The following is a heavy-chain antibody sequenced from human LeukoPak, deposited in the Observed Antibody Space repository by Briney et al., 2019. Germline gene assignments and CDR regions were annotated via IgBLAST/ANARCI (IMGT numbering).Heavy chain of an antibody. CDR3: AREVVATYNWFDP. CDR1: GGSISSGDYY. Sequence: SQTLSLTCTVSGGSISSGDYYWSWIRQPPGKGLEWIGYIYYSGSTYYNPSLKSRVTISVDTSKNQFSLKLSSVTAADTAVYYCAREVVATYNWFDPWGQGTLVTVSS. D-gene: IGHD5-12*01. J-gene: IGHJ5*02. V-gene: IGHV4-30-4*01. CDR2: IYYSGST.